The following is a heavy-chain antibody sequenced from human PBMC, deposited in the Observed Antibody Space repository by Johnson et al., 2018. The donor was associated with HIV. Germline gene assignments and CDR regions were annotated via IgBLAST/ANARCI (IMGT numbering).Heavy chain of an antibody. CDR3: ARRGRRADDAFDI. CDR1: GITFSSYA. Sequence: QVQLVESGGGLVQPGGSLRLSCEASGITFSSYAMSWVRQAPGKGLDWVAVISYDGSNKYYADSVKGRFTISRDNSKNTLYLQMNSLRAEEPAVYYCARRGRRADDAFDIWGQGTMVTVSS. D-gene: IGHD3-16*01. V-gene: IGHV3-30*04. J-gene: IGHJ3*02. CDR2: ISYDGSNK.